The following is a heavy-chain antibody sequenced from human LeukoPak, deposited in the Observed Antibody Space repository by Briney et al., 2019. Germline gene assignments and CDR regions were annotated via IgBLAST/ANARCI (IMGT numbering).Heavy chain of an antibody. Sequence: GGSLRLSCAASGFTVSSNYMSWVRQAPGKGLEWVSVIYSGGSTYYADSVKGRFTISRDNSKNTLYLQMHSLRAEDTAVYYCARESLRYCSGGSCYSGYYMDVWGKGTTVTISS. CDR3: ARESLRYCSGGSCYSGYYMDV. CDR1: GFTVSSNY. J-gene: IGHJ6*03. CDR2: IYSGGST. V-gene: IGHV3-53*01. D-gene: IGHD2-15*01.